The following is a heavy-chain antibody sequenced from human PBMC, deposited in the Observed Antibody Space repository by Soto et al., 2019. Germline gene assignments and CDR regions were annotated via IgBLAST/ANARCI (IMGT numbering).Heavy chain of an antibody. CDR2: MTGSGTGT. V-gene: IGHV3-23*01. Sequence: EVQLLESGGGLVQPGGSLRLSRTASGFTFSNFAMTWVRQAPGKGLEWVATMTGSGTGTYHADSVKGRFSISRDNSKNTLYLEMHSLRVEDTAMYYCAKGKNKVVVIAEDYWGQGTLVTVSS. CDR1: GFTFSNFA. CDR3: AKGKNKVVVIAEDY. J-gene: IGHJ4*02. D-gene: IGHD3-22*01.